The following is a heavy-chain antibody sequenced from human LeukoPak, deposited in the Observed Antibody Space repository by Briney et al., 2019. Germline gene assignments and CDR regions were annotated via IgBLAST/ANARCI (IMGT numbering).Heavy chain of an antibody. CDR3: AGRLTGYSSGYVH. V-gene: IGHV3-23*01. Sequence: PGGSLRLSCAASGFTFSSYAMSWVRQAPGKGLEWVSAISGNGGSTYYADSVKGRFTISRDNSKNTLYLQMNSLRAEDTAVYYCAGRLTGYSSGYVHWGQGTLVTVSS. CDR2: ISGNGGST. CDR1: GFTFSSYA. D-gene: IGHD5-18*01. J-gene: IGHJ4*02.